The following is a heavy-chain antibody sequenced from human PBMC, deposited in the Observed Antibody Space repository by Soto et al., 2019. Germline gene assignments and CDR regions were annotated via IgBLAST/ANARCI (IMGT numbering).Heavy chain of an antibody. J-gene: IGHJ3*02. CDR3: ARERSSGDFDI. CDR1: GYTFTSYD. D-gene: IGHD2-15*01. V-gene: IGHV1-8*01. CDR2: MNPNSGNT. Sequence: QVQLVQSGDEVKKPGASVKVSCKTSGYTFTSYDINWVRQATGQGLEWMGWMNPNSGNTAYAQKFQGRVTMTSNTSISTAYIELSSLRSEDTAVDYCARERSSGDFDIWGQGTMVPVSS.